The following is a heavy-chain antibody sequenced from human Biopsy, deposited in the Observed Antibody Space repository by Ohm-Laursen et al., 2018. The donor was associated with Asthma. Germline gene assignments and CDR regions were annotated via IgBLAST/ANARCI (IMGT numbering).Heavy chain of an antibody. CDR3: ARKAGSCISRTCYSLDF. D-gene: IGHD2-2*01. J-gene: IGHJ4*02. CDR1: VGTFNTYV. V-gene: IGHV1-69*13. CDR2: IKSVVGTT. Sequence: SVKVSCKSLVGTFNTYVIGWVRQAPGQGLEWIGGIKSVVGTTTYPQKFQDRVTITADDSTSTVYMELSSLRSEDTAVYYCARKAGSCISRTCYSLDFWGQGTLVTVSS.